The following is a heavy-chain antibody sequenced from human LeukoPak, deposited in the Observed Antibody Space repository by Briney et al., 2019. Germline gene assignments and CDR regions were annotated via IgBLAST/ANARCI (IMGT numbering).Heavy chain of an antibody. D-gene: IGHD5-18*01. CDR1: GFTFSSYA. Sequence: PGGSLRLSCAASGFTFSSYAMSWVRQAPGKGLEWVSAISGSGGSTYYADSVKGRFTISRDNSKNTLYLQMNSLRAEDTAVYYCANMIQLWLLVDYWGQGTLVTVSS. CDR2: ISGSGGST. CDR3: ANMIQLWLLVDY. J-gene: IGHJ4*02. V-gene: IGHV3-23*01.